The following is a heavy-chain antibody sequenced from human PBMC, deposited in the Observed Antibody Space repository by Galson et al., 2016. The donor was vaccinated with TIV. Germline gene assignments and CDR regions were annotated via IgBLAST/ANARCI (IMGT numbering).Heavy chain of an antibody. CDR3: ARERTSVVGRSLDF. Sequence: SLRLSCAASGFTFSSYAMHWVRQAPGKGLEWVAIVSYDGRTKDDSDSVRGRFTISRDNSKNTLYLQMSGLRREDTGIYYCARERTSVVGRSLDFWGQGTVVTVSS. J-gene: IGHJ4*02. CDR1: GFTFSSYA. CDR2: VSYDGRTK. D-gene: IGHD2-15*01. V-gene: IGHV3-30-3*01.